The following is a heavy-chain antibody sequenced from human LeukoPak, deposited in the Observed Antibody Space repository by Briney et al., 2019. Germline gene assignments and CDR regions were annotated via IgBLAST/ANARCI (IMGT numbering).Heavy chain of an antibody. V-gene: IGHV4/OR15-8*01. CDR1: GGSVSNDHW. D-gene: IGHD4-17*01. J-gene: IGHJ4*02. CDR2: IFHSGST. CDR3: ASNGAYAIDC. Sequence: SETLSLTCDVSGGSVSNDHWWGWVRHPPGTGLEWIGEIFHSGSTNYNSSLKSQVIISVDKSKNQFSLTLNSVTAADTAVYYCASNGAYAIDCWGQGTLVTVSS.